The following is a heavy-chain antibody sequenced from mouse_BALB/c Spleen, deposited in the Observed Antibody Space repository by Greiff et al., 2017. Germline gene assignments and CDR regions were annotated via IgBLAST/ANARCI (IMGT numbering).Heavy chain of an antibody. Sequence: VKLVESGPGLVAPSQSLSITCTVSGFSLSRDNAHWGRQPPGKSLEWRGMILGGGSTDYNSALKSRPSISKDNSKSQVFLKMNSPQTDDTAMYCCGTPTGTNWYFDVWGAGTTVTVSS. CDR2: ILGGGST. V-gene: IGHV2-6-4*01. D-gene: IGHD4-1*02. CDR3: GTPTGTNWYFDV. CDR1: GFSLSRDN. J-gene: IGHJ1*01.